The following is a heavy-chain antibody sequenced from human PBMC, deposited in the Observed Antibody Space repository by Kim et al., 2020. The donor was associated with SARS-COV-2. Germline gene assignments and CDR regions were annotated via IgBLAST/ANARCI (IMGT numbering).Heavy chain of an antibody. CDR2: ILHSGRT. Sequence: SETLSLTCTVSGGSISISSLYWGWIRQPPGKGLEWIGNILHSGRTYYNPSLKSRVIISVDTSKNQFSLKLTSVTAADTAVYSCARLEDRPWSFDDWGQGT. CDR3: ARLEDRPWSFDD. J-gene: IGHJ4*02. CDR1: GGSISISSLY. D-gene: IGHD6-6*01. V-gene: IGHV4-39*01.